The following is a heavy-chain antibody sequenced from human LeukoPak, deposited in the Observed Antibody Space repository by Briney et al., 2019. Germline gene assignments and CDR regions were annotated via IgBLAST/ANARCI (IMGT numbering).Heavy chain of an antibody. V-gene: IGHV4-39*01. CDR1: GGSMRSTSDY. CDR2: IYYDGST. J-gene: IGHJ4*02. D-gene: IGHD6-19*01. CDR3: AGQAGVLALDY. Sequence: PFETLSLTSIVSGGSMRSTSDYWDWIRQPPGKGLEWIGTIYYDGSTSHYTPSRKSRVTMFVDTAKNHFCLNLSSVTAADTAVYYCAGQAGVLALDYWGQGILVTVSS.